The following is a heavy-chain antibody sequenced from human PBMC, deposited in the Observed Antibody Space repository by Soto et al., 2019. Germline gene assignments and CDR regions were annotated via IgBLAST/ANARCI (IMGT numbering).Heavy chain of an antibody. V-gene: IGHV3-23*01. D-gene: IGHD3-3*01. Sequence: GGSLRLSCAASGFTFSSYAMSWVRQAPGKGLEWVSGISAGDGTTFYAESVKGRFTISRDNSKNTLYLQTNSLRAEDTAVYYCVRDWSGDTCPCLDVWGQGTTVTVSS. CDR1: GFTFSSYA. J-gene: IGHJ6*01. CDR3: VRDWSGDTCPCLDV. CDR2: ISAGDGTT.